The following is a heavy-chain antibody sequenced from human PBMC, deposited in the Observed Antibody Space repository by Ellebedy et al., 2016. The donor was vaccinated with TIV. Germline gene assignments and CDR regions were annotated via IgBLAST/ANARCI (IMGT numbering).Heavy chain of an antibody. D-gene: IGHD3-10*01. CDR3: ASGGSGKITYFDY. Sequence: SVKVSXKASSYTFTSYGISWVRQAPGQGLEWMGGIIPIFGTANYAQKFQGRVTITADKSTSTAYMELSSLRSEDTAVYYCASGGSGKITYFDYWGQGTLVTVSS. CDR1: SYTFTSYG. CDR2: IIPIFGTA. J-gene: IGHJ4*02. V-gene: IGHV1-69*06.